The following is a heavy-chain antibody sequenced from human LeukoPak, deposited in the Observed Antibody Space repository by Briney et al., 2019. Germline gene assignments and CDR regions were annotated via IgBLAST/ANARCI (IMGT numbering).Heavy chain of an antibody. J-gene: IGHJ4*02. V-gene: IGHV1-2*06. CDR3: ARAIAARVGIDY. CDR2: INPNSGGT. D-gene: IGHD6-6*01. CDR1: GYTFTGYY. Sequence: ASVKVSCKASGYTFTGYYLHWVRQAPGQGLEWMGRINPNSGGTNYAQKFQGSVTMTRDTSISTAYMELGRLRSDDTAVYYCARAIAARVGIDYWGQGTLVTVSS.